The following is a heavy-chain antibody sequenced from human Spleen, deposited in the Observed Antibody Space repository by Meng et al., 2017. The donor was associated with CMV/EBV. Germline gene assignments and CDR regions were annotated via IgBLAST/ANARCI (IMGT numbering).Heavy chain of an antibody. CDR2: INPNSGGT. CDR3: ARGVPIVSTGTKFDY. D-gene: IGHD1-1*01. J-gene: IGHJ4*02. Sequence: SGYTFPGNFLHWLRQAPGQGLEWMGWINPNSGGTNYAQKFQGRVTMTRDTSISTAYMELSSLRSEDTAVYYCARGVPIVSTGTKFDYWGQGTLVTVSS. V-gene: IGHV1-2*02. CDR1: GYTFPGNF.